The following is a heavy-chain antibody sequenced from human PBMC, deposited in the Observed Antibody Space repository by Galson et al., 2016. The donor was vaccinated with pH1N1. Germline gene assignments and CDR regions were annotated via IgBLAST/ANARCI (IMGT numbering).Heavy chain of an antibody. D-gene: IGHD2-8*01. CDR1: GGSISSYY. CDR3: VREVIVLGEGWYHGMDT. J-gene: IGHJ6*02. Sequence: ETLSLTCSVSGGSISSYYWSWIRQPAGRGLEWIGRLYIGGSTKYNPSLKSRVTMSGDTSKNQFSLKLTSVTAADTAVYYCVREVIVLGEGWYHGMDTWGQGTTVTVSS. V-gene: IGHV4-4*07. CDR2: LYIGGST.